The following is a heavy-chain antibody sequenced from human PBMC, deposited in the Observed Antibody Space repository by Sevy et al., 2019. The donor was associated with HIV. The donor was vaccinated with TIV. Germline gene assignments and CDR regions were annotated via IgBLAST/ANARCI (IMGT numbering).Heavy chain of an antibody. CDR2: ISGLSNYK. Sequence: GGSLRLSCAASGFTFTDFYLNWVRQAPGKGLEWVSSISGLSNYKFYADSMKGRFTISRDNAENSIYLQMNSLRAEDTAVYFCARRGLSTVHDAFDIWGQGTMVTVSS. J-gene: IGHJ3*02. CDR3: ARRGLSTVHDAFDI. V-gene: IGHV3-21*01. D-gene: IGHD4-17*01. CDR1: GFTFTDFY.